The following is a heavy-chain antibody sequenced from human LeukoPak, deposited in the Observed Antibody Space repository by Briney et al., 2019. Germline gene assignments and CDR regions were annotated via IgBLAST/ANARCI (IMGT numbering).Heavy chain of an antibody. V-gene: IGHV3-23*01. CDR1: GFAFHNYA. CDR2: INDNGGQR. D-gene: IGHD1-26*01. Sequence: GGSLRLSCAASGFAFHNYAMTWVRQAPGKGLERVSNINDNGGQRHYADSVKGRFTISRDNSKNTLFLQMDSLRAEDTAVYYCAKTQWKVGATDYFDYWGQGILVTVS. J-gene: IGHJ4*02. CDR3: AKTQWKVGATDYFDY.